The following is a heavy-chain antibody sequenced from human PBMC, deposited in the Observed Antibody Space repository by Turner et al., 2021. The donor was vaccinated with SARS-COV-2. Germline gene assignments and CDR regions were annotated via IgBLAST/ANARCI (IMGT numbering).Heavy chain of an antibody. CDR2: IWYDGSNK. V-gene: IGHV3-33*01. J-gene: IGHJ4*02. D-gene: IGHD5-12*01. CDR1: GFTFSSYG. Sequence: QVQLVESGGGVVQPGRSLRLSCAASGFTFSSYGMHWVRQAPGKGLEWVAVIWYDGSNKYYADSVKGRFTISRDNSKNTLYLQMNSLRAEDTAVYYCARDGGYSGYAYFDYWGQGNLVTVSS. CDR3: ARDGGYSGYAYFDY.